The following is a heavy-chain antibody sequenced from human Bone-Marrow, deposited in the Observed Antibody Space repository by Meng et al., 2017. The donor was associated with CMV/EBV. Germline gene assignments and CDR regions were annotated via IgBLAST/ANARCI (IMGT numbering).Heavy chain of an antibody. D-gene: IGHD6-13*01. Sequence: SETLSLTCAISGDSVSSNSAAWNWIRQSPSRGLEWLGTTYYGSKWYNDYAVSVKRRITINPDTSKNQFSLQLNSVTPEDTAVYYCAREGSRRCWAAGQDYFDYWGQGTLVTVSS. CDR1: GDSVSSNSAA. CDR2: TYYGSKWYN. J-gene: IGHJ4*02. CDR3: AREGSRRCWAAGQDYFDY. V-gene: IGHV6-1*01.